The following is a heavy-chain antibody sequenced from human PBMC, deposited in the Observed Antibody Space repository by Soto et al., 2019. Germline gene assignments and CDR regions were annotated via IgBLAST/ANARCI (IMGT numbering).Heavy chain of an antibody. CDR2: INPYSGGS. V-gene: IGHV1-2*02. D-gene: IGHD1-1*01. Sequence: ASVKVSRKACAYTFTDYYIHWVRRAPGQGLEWMGWINPYSGGSYFAQKFLGRGTMTTDTSITTAYMDLSRLRSDDTAVYYCARALPENRMMEGGSFDPWGQGTVVTVSS. CDR1: AYTFTDYY. J-gene: IGHJ5*02. CDR3: ARALPENRMMEGGSFDP.